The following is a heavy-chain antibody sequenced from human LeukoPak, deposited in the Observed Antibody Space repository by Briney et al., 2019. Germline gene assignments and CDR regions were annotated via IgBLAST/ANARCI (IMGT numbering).Heavy chain of an antibody. CDR1: GGSISSYY. D-gene: IGHD3-22*01. Sequence: SETLSLTCTVSGGSISSYYWSWIRQPAGKGREWIGRIYTSGSTNYNPSLKSRVTMSVATSKNQFSLRLSSVTAADTAVYYCARGWDYYDSSGYWSFDYWGQGTLVTVSS. V-gene: IGHV4-4*07. J-gene: IGHJ4*02. CDR2: IYTSGST. CDR3: ARGWDYYDSSGYWSFDY.